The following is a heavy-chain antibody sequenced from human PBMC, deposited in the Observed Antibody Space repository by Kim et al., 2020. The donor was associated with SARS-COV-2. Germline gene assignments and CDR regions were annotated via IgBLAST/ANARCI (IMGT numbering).Heavy chain of an antibody. Sequence: GGSLRLSCAASGFTFSSYSMNWVRQAPGKGLEWVSYISSSSSTIYYADSVKGRFTISRDNAKNSLYLQMNSLRDEDTAVYYCARIANWNDGVFTHYGMDVWGQGTTVTVSS. V-gene: IGHV3-48*02. J-gene: IGHJ6*02. CDR3: ARIANWNDGVFTHYGMDV. CDR2: ISSSSSTI. D-gene: IGHD1-1*01. CDR1: GFTFSSYS.